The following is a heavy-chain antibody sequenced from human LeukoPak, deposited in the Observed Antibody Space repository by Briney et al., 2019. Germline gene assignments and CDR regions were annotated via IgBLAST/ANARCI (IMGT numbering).Heavy chain of an antibody. CDR2: INPSGGST. CDR1: GYTFTSYY. Sequence: GASVKVSCKASGYTFTSYYMHWVRQAPGQGLEWMGIINPSGGSTSYAQKFQGRVTMTRDTSTSTVHMELSSLRSEDTAVCYCAREVAVAVYYYGMDVWGQGTTVTVSS. V-gene: IGHV1-46*01. D-gene: IGHD6-19*01. J-gene: IGHJ6*02. CDR3: AREVAVAVYYYGMDV.